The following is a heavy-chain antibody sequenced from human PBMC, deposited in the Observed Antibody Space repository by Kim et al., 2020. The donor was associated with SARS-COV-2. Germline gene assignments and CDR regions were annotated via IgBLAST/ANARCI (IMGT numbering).Heavy chain of an antibody. Sequence: ASVKVSCKASGYAFSSYYIHWVRQAPGQGLEWMGVINPSTGITIYAQKFQGRVTMTGDPSATTVYMELSSLRSDDTAVYYCARARLLLRPLDYWGQGTLVTVSS. CDR3: ARARLLLRPLDY. CDR1: GYAFSSYY. V-gene: IGHV1-46*01. CDR2: INPSTGIT. J-gene: IGHJ4*02. D-gene: IGHD3-22*01.